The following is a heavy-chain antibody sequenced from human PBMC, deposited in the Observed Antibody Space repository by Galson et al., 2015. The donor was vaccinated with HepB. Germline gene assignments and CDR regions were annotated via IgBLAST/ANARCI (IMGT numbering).Heavy chain of an antibody. D-gene: IGHD1-26*01. CDR1: GFTLSSYA. V-gene: IGHV3-23*01. Sequence: SLRLSCAASGFTLSSYAMSWVRQAPGKGLEWVSAISGSGGSTYYADSVKGRFTISRDNSKNTLYLQMNSLRAEDTAVYYCAKERGEWELLLDYWGQGTLVTVSS. CDR3: AKERGEWELLLDY. CDR2: ISGSGGST. J-gene: IGHJ4*02.